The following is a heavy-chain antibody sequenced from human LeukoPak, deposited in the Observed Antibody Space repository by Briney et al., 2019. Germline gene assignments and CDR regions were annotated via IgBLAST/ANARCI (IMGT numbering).Heavy chain of an antibody. CDR2: ISYDGSNK. J-gene: IGHJ4*02. V-gene: IGHV3-30*18. D-gene: IGHD6-13*01. CDR3: AKDNVAAAGRYFDY. Sequence: GSLRLSCAASGFTFSNYGMHWVRQAPGKGLEWVALISYDGSNKYFADSVKGRFTISRDNSKNTLYLQMHSLGAEDTAVYYCAKDNVAAAGRYFDYWGQGTLVTVSS. CDR1: GFTFSNYG.